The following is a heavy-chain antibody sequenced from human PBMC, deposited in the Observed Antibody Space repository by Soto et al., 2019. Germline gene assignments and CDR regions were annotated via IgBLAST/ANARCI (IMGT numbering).Heavy chain of an antibody. V-gene: IGHV3-66*01. J-gene: IGHJ3*02. CDR3: AREGPYGSGSYGAFDI. CDR2: IYSGGST. CDR1: GFTVSSNY. Sequence: GGSLRLSCAASGFTVSSNYMSWVRQAPGKGLEWVSVIYSGGSTYYADSVKGRFTISRDNSKNTLYLQMNSLRAEDTAVYYCAREGPYGSGSYGAFDIWGQGTMVTVSS. D-gene: IGHD3-10*01.